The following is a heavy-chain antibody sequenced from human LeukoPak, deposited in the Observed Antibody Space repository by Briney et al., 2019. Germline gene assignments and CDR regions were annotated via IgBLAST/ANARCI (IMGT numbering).Heavy chain of an antibody. CDR1: GGSISIYY. CDR2: IYTSGST. V-gene: IGHV4-4*07. Sequence: PSETLSLTCTVSGGSISIYYWSWIRQPAGKGLEWIGRIYTSGSTNYNPSLKSRVTMSVGTSKNQFSLKLSSVTAADTAVYYCARAHPFSRGTDAFDIWGQGTMVTVSS. J-gene: IGHJ3*02. CDR3: ARAHPFSRGTDAFDI. D-gene: IGHD3-16*01.